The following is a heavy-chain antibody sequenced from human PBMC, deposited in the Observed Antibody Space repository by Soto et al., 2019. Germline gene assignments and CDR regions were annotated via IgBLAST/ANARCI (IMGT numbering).Heavy chain of an antibody. CDR1: GGSFSGYY. CDR3: ARGRGDPPADFDY. V-gene: IGHV4-34*01. CDR2: INHSGST. Sequence: PSETLSLTCAVYGGSFSGYYWSWIRQPPGKGLEWIGEINHSGSTNYNPSLKSRVTISVDTSKNQFSLKLSSVTAADTAVYYCARGRGDPPADFDYWGQGTQVTVSS. J-gene: IGHJ4*02. D-gene: IGHD2-21*02.